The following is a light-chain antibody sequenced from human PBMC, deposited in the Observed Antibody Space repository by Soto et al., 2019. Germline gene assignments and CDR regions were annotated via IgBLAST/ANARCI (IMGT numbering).Light chain of an antibody. Sequence: QSALPQPASVSGSPGPSITISCTGTGSDVGGYNYVSWYQQYPGKAPKLMIYDVSNRPSGVSNRFSGSKSGNTAALIIFGLQAEDEADYYCCSYTSSSTYVFGTGTKLTV. CDR2: DVS. J-gene: IGLJ1*01. V-gene: IGLV2-14*01. CDR1: GSDVGGYNY. CDR3: CSYTSSSTYV.